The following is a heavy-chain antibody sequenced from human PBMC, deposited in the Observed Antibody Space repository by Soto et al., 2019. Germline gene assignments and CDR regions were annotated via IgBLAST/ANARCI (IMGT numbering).Heavy chain of an antibody. CDR3: ARDTTRDGYNQPYFDY. J-gene: IGHJ4*02. D-gene: IGHD5-12*01. V-gene: IGHV4-31*03. CDR1: GGSISSGDYY. Sequence: QVQLQESGPGLVKPSQTLSLTCTVSGGSISSGDYYWSWIRQHPGKGLEWIGYIYYSGTTYYNPYLKSRVTISVDTSKNQFSLQLSSVTAADTAVYYCARDTTRDGYNQPYFDYWGQGTLVTVSS. CDR2: IYYSGTT.